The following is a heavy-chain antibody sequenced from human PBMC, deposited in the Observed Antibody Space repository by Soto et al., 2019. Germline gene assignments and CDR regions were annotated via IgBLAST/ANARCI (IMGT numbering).Heavy chain of an antibody. D-gene: IGHD2-15*01. J-gene: IGHJ5*02. CDR2: ISGSGTIT. CDR1: GLPFSSRA. V-gene: IGHV3-23*01. CDR3: AELARYCSGADCRA. Sequence: EVQLLESGGGLVQPGGSLRLSCAASGLPFSSRAMSWVRQAPGKGLEWVSAISGSGTITYYADSVKGRFPISRDTSKNTLYLQMNSLRADDTAVYYCAELARYCSGADCRAWGQGTLVTVSS.